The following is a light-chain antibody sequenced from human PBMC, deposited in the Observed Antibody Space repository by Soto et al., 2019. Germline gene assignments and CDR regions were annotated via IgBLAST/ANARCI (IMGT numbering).Light chain of an antibody. CDR3: QKYDSAPWA. CDR1: QGIGKG. Sequence: DIQMTQSPSSLSASVGDRVTITCRASQGIGKGLAWYQQKPGKVPTVLIYAASTLQSGVPSRFSGSGSGTDFTLTISSLQPDDVATYYCQKYDSAPWAFGQGTKV. V-gene: IGKV1-27*01. CDR2: AAS. J-gene: IGKJ1*01.